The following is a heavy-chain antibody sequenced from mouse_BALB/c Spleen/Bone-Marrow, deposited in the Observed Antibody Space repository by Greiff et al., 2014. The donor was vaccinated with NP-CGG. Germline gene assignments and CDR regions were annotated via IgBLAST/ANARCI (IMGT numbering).Heavy chain of an antibody. CDR2: IDPANGNT. CDR3: ARYCYGSSLFAY. V-gene: IGHV14-3*02. Sequence: EVQLQQSGAELVKPGASVKLSCTASGFNIKDTYMYWVKQRPEQGLEWIGRIDPANGNTKYDPKFQDKATITADTSSNTAYLQLYSMTSKDAAVYYCARYCYGSSLFAYWGQGTLVTVSA. D-gene: IGHD1-1*01. J-gene: IGHJ3*01. CDR1: GFNIKDTY.